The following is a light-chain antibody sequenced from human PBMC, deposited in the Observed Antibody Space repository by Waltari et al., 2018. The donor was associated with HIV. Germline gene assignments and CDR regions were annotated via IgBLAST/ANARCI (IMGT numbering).Light chain of an antibody. Sequence: QSALTQPASVSGSPGQSITISRPGTSSDAGCYNHVSWFQHHPGRAPQPIIYEVSDRPSGISNRFSGSKAGNTASLTISGLQAEDEADYYCCSYAGSGTWVFGGGTKLTVL. CDR2: EVS. CDR3: CSYAGSGTWV. J-gene: IGLJ3*02. CDR1: SSDAGCYNH. V-gene: IGLV2-23*02.